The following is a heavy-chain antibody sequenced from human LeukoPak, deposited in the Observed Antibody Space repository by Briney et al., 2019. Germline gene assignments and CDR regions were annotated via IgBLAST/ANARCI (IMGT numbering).Heavy chain of an antibody. CDR2: IYHSGST. CDR3: ARDTYYDFWSGYLPYYFDY. Sequence: SVTLSLTCTVSGYSISSGYYWGWIRQPPGKGLGWIGSIYHSGSTYYNPSLKSRVTISVDTSKNQFSLKLSSVTAADTAVYYCARDTYYDFWSGYLPYYFDYWGQGTLVTVSS. D-gene: IGHD3-3*01. V-gene: IGHV4-38-2*02. J-gene: IGHJ4*02. CDR1: GYSISSGYY.